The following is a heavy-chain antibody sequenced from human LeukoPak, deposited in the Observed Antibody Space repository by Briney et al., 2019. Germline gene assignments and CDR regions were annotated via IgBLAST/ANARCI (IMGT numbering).Heavy chain of an antibody. CDR1: GGSFSVYY. CDR3: ARGFYYDFWSGYPATHFDY. Sequence: SETLSLTCAVYGGSFSVYYWSWIRQPPGKGLEWIGEINHSGSTNYNPSLKSRVTISVDTSKNQFSLKLSSVTAADTAVYYCARGFYYDFWSGYPATHFDYWGQGTLVTVSS. V-gene: IGHV4-34*01. D-gene: IGHD3-3*01. CDR2: INHSGST. J-gene: IGHJ4*02.